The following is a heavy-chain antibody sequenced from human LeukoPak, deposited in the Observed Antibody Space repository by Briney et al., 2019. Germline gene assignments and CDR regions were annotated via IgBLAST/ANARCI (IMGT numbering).Heavy chain of an antibody. J-gene: IGHJ6*02. CDR3: AKGVTTVRIYYHGMDV. CDR1: GGSISGYY. V-gene: IGHV4-34*01. D-gene: IGHD4-17*01. Sequence: SEALSLTCTVSGGSISGYYWSWIRQPPGKGLEWIGEINHSGSTNYNPSLKSRVTISVDTSKNQFSLKLSSVTAADTAVYYCAKGVTTVRIYYHGMDVWGQGTTVTVSS. CDR2: INHSGST.